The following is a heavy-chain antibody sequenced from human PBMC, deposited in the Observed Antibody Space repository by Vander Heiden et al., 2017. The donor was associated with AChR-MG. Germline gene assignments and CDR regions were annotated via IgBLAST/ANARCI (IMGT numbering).Heavy chain of an antibody. CDR3: ARFSGSGSYYYYYYMDV. CDR2: IWYDGSNK. J-gene: IGHJ6*03. CDR1: GFTFSSYG. D-gene: IGHD3-10*01. V-gene: IGHV3-33*01. Sequence: QVQLVESGGGVVQPGRSLRLSCAASGFTFSSYGMHWVRQAPGKGLEWVAVIWYDGSNKYYADSVKGRFTISRDNSKNTLYLQMNSLRAEDTAVYYCARFSGSGSYYYYYYMDVWGKGTTVTVSS.